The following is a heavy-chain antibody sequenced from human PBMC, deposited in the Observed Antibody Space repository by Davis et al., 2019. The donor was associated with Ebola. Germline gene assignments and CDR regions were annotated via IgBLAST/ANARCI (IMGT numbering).Heavy chain of an antibody. CDR3: ASRLAIAFET. CDR2: VLDSGTGVTT. Sequence: MPSETLSLTCSVSGASVRSASYYWGWIRQAPGKGLEWIGSVLDSGTGVTTYYNPSLQSRVTISTDTSKQQFSLKVNSVTAADTAVYYCASRLAIAFETWGQGTLVTVSP. J-gene: IGHJ3*02. CDR1: GASVRSASYY. V-gene: IGHV4-39*01.